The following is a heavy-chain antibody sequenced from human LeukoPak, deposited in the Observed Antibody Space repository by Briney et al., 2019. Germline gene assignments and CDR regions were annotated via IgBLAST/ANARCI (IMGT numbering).Heavy chain of an antibody. Sequence: PSESPSLTCAVSGYSLSSGYYWGWIRQPPGKGLEGIGSIYHRGSTYYNPSLKSGVPISVDTTKNRLPLNQSSVTATATAVDFWAGSRGPNPTSYYYCMDVWGKGTTVTVSS. J-gene: IGHJ6*03. CDR2: IYHRGST. V-gene: IGHV4-38-2*01. CDR1: GYSLSSGYY. CDR3: AGSRGPNPTSYYYCMDV.